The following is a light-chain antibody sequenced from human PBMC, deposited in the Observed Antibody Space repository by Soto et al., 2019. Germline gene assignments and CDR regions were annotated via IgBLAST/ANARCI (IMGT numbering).Light chain of an antibody. J-gene: IGKJ4*01. Sequence: DIQMTQSPSTLSASEGDRVTITCRASQSVSSKLAWYQQKPGKAPKLLIYDASSRATGIPDRSSGGGSGTDFTLTISRLEPEDFAVYYCQQFSSYPLTFGGGTKVEIK. CDR1: QSVSSK. V-gene: IGKV1-5*01. CDR3: QQFSSYPLT. CDR2: DAS.